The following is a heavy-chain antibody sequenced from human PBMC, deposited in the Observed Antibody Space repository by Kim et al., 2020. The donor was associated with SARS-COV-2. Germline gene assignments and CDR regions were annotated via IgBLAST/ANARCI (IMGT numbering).Heavy chain of an antibody. CDR2: ISAGNGNT. Sequence: ASVKVSCKASGYTFTSHAIHWVRQAPGQRLEWMGWISAGNGNTKYSQKFQGRVTITRDTSASTAYMELSSLRSEDTAVYYCERERGRGVATTPDYWGQGTLVTVSS. D-gene: IGHD5-12*01. CDR1: GYTFTSHA. CDR3: ERERGRGVATTPDY. V-gene: IGHV1-3*01. J-gene: IGHJ4*02.